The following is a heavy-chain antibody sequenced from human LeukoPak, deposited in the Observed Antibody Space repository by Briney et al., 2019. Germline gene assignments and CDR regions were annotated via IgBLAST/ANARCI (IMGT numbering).Heavy chain of an antibody. CDR2: ISGSGGST. D-gene: IGHD3-3*01. CDR1: GFTFSSYA. CDR3: AKVGSPFGVVSDFDY. Sequence: GGSLRLSRAASGFTFSSYAMSWVRQAPGKGLEWVSAISGSGGSTYYADSVKGRFTISRDNSKNTLCLQMNSLRAEDTAVYYCAKVGSPFGVVSDFDYWGQGTLVTVSS. V-gene: IGHV3-23*01. J-gene: IGHJ4*02.